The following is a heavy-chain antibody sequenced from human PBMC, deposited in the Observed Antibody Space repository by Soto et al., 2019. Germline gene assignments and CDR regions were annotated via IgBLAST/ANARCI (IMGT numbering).Heavy chain of an antibody. CDR1: GYSNSSGYY. D-gene: IGHD6-13*01. Sequence: SETLSLTCAVSGYSNSSGYYWGWSRQPPGKGLEWIGSIYHSGSTNYNPSLKSRVTMSVDTSKKQFSLKLTSVTAADTAVYYCARYSSNWFQTECMDVWGQGTTVTVSS. CDR3: ARYSSNWFQTECMDV. V-gene: IGHV4-38-2*01. J-gene: IGHJ6*02. CDR2: IYHSGST.